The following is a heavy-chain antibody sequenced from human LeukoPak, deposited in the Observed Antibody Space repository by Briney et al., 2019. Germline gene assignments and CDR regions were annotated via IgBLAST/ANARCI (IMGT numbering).Heavy chain of an antibody. D-gene: IGHD2-2*01. J-gene: IGHJ4*02. Sequence: ASVKVSCKASGYTFTGYYMHWVRQAPGQGLEWMGRINPNSGGTNYAQKFQGRVTMTRDTSISTAYMELSRLRSDDTAVYYCARVPAATRTQNAGGYFDYWGQGTLVTVSS. CDR1: GYTFTGYY. CDR2: INPNSGGT. CDR3: ARVPAATRTQNAGGYFDY. V-gene: IGHV1-2*06.